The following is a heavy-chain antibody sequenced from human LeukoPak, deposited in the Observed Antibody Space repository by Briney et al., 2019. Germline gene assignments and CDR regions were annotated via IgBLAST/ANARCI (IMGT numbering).Heavy chain of an antibody. CDR1: GFTLSSFW. V-gene: IGHV3-7*01. CDR2: IREDGSEK. J-gene: IGHJ3*01. D-gene: IGHD2-8*01. Sequence: GGSLRLSCAASGFTLSSFWISWVRQAPAQGLEWVANIREDGSEKYYVDSVKGRFTISRDNAKNSLTLQMNGLRAEDTAVYYCARKNGLDFWGQGTMVIVSP. CDR3: ARKNGLDF.